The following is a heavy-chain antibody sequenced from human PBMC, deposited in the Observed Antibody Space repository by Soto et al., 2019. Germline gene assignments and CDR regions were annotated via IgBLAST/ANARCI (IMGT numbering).Heavy chain of an antibody. Sequence: EVQLVESGGGLVQPGGSLRLSCAASGFTFSSYEMNWVRQAPGKGLEWVSYISSSGSTIYYADSVKGRFTISRDNAKNSQYLQMNSRSADDTAVYYCARDGGQLSGYDILTGYSPYYYYYGMDVWGQGTTVTVSS. D-gene: IGHD3-9*01. CDR1: GFTFSSYE. CDR2: ISSSGSTI. CDR3: ARDGGQLSGYDILTGYSPYYYYYGMDV. V-gene: IGHV3-48*03. J-gene: IGHJ6*02.